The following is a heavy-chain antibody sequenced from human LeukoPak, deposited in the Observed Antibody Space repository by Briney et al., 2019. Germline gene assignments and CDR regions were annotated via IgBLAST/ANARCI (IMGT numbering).Heavy chain of an antibody. CDR3: ARDNGDYGFDY. Sequence: SETLSLTCSVSGGSFRSSSYYWRWIRQPPGKGGECVGNIYYRGNTYYSPSVKSRVTISVDATRNQFSLELGSVTAADTGVYYCARDNGDYGFDYWGQGTLVTVSS. CDR1: GGSFRSSSYY. J-gene: IGHJ4*02. V-gene: IGHV4-39*01. D-gene: IGHD4-17*01. CDR2: IYYRGNT.